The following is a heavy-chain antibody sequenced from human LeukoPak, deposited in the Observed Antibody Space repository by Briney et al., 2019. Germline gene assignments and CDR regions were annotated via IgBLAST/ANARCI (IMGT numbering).Heavy chain of an antibody. CDR3: ARHDCPNWFDP. D-gene: IGHD2-21*02. CDR2: IYYSGST. CDR1: GGSISSSSYY. J-gene: IGHJ5*02. Sequence: PSETLSLTCTVSGGSISSSSYYWGWIRQPPGKGLEWIGSIYYSGSTYYNPSLKSRVTISVDTSKNQFSLKLNSVTAADTAVYYCARHDCPNWFDPWGQGTLVTVSS. V-gene: IGHV4-39*01.